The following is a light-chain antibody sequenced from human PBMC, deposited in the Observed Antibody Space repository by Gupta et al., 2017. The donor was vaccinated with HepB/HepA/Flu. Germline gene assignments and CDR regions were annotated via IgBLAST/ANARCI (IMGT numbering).Light chain of an antibody. CDR1: QSVSNSY. CDR2: GAS. V-gene: IGKV3-20*01. Sequence: EIVWTPTPGTLPLSPGERATFSCRASQSVSNSYLAWYQQKPGQAPRLLIYGASSRATGIPDRFSGSGSGTDFTLTISRLEPEDFAVYYCQQYGSSRLTFGPGTKVDIK. J-gene: IGKJ3*01. CDR3: QQYGSSRLT.